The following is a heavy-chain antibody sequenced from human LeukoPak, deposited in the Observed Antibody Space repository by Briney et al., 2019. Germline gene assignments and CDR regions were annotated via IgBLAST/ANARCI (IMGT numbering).Heavy chain of an antibody. CDR1: GGSFSSSSYY. J-gene: IGHJ2*01. Sequence: SETLSLTCSVSGGSFSSSSYYWGWIRQPPGKGLEWIGYIYYSGSTNYNPSLKSRVTISVDTSKNQFSLKLSSVTAADTAVFYCARDRGGYFDLWGRGTLVTVSS. CDR2: IYYSGST. V-gene: IGHV4-61*01. CDR3: ARDRGGYFDL. D-gene: IGHD4-17*01.